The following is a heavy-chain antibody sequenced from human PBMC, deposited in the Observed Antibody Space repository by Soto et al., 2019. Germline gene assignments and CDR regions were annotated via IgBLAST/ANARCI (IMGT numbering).Heavy chain of an antibody. V-gene: IGHV3-9*01. D-gene: IGHD7-27*01. CDR2: ISWNSGSI. J-gene: IGHJ3*02. CDR1: GFTFDDYA. CDR3: AKARREAANWGYLRSDAFDI. Sequence: GGSLRLSCAASGFTFDDYAMHWVRQAPGKGLEWVSGISWNSGSIGYADSVKGRFTISRDNAKNSLYLQMNSLRAEDTALYYCAKARREAANWGYLRSDAFDIWGQGTMVTVSS.